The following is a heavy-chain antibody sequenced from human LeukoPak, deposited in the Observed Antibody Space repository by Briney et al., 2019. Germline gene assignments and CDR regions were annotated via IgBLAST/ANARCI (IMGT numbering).Heavy chain of an antibody. Sequence: ALVKVSCKASGYTFTGYYMHWVRQAPGQGLEWMGWINPNSGGTNYAQKFQGRVTMTRDTSISTAYMELSRLRSDDTAVYYCARVGEEVVVPAAISDAFDIWGQGTMVTVSS. D-gene: IGHD2-2*02. J-gene: IGHJ3*02. V-gene: IGHV1-2*02. CDR2: INPNSGGT. CDR3: ARVGEEVVVPAAISDAFDI. CDR1: GYTFTGYY.